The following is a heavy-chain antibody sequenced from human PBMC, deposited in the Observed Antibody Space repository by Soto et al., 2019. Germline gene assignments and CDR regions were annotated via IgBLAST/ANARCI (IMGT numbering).Heavy chain of an antibody. J-gene: IGHJ6*02. Sequence: QVQLVQSGAEVKKPGSSVKVSCKASGGTFSSYAISWVRQAPGQGLEWMGGIIPIFGTANYAQKFQGRVTITADESTSTAYMELSSLRSEDTAVYYCARDYYYDRAFGYYYGMDVWGQGTTVTVSS. D-gene: IGHD3-22*01. CDR3: ARDYYYDRAFGYYYGMDV. CDR2: IIPIFGTA. V-gene: IGHV1-69*01. CDR1: GGTFSSYA.